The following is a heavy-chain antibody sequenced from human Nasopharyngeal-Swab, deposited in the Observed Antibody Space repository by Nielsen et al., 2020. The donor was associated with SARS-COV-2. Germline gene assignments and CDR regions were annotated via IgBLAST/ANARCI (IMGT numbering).Heavy chain of an antibody. CDR1: GFTFSNAW. D-gene: IGHD3-16*02. J-gene: IGHJ4*02. V-gene: IGHV3-15*01. Sequence: GESLKISCAASGFTFSNAWMSWVRQAPGKGLEWVGHIKSKTDGGTTDYAAPVKGRFTISRDDSKNTLYLQMNSLKTEDTAVYYCTTDRFYDYVWGSYRYLDYWGQGTLVTVSS. CDR3: TTDRFYDYVWGSYRYLDY. CDR2: IKSKTDGGTT.